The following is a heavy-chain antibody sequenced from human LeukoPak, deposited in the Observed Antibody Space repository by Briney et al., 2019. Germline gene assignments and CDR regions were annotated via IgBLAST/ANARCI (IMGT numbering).Heavy chain of an antibody. Sequence: GGSLRLSCAASGFTFSSYAMSWVRQAPGKGLEWVSAISGSGGSTYYADSVKGRFTISRDNSKNTLYLQMNSLRAEDTAVYYVRKDFRFGYAGFPPGAPFAFDIWAKGQWSPSLQ. D-gene: IGHD3-10*01. CDR2: ISGSGGST. J-gene: IGHJ3*02. CDR3: RKDFRFGYAGFPPGAPFAFDI. CDR1: GFTFSSYA. V-gene: IGHV3-23*01.